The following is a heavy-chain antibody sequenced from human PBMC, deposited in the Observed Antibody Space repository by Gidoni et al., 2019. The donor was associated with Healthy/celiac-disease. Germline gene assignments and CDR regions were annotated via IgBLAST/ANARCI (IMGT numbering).Heavy chain of an antibody. Sequence: QVQLQASGPGLVKPSEPLSLTCTVSGGSISSYYWSWIRQPPGKGLEWIGYIYYSGSTNYNPSLKSRVTISVDTSKNQFSLKLSSVTAADTAVYYCARGGSGYYYFSDYYGMDVWGQGTTVTVSS. D-gene: IGHD3-22*01. CDR1: GGSISSYY. J-gene: IGHJ6*02. V-gene: IGHV4-59*01. CDR2: IYYSGST. CDR3: ARGGSGYYYFSDYYGMDV.